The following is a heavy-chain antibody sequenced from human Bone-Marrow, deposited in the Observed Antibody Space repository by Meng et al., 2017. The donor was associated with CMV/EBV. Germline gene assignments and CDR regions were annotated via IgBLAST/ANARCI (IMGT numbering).Heavy chain of an antibody. CDR2: ISGNGVST. CDR3: VREVKEGGNLDY. D-gene: IGHD1-26*01. Sequence: GESLKISCAASGFIFSSHPLHWVRQAPGKGLECIAAISGNGVSTYYAASVQGRFTISRDNSKKTLFLQMGSLRTEYMAVYYGVREVKEGGNLDYWGRGTLVTVSS. CDR1: GFIFSSHP. J-gene: IGHJ4*02. V-gene: IGHV3-64*02.